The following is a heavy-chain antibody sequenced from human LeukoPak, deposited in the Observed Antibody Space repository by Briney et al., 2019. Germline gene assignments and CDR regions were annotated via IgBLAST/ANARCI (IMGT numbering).Heavy chain of an antibody. CDR3: VGFRATAGLY. J-gene: IGHJ4*02. CDR2: ITSNGGSA. Sequence: GGSLRLSCSASGFTFSSYAMYWVRQAPGKGLEYVSAITSNGGSAYYADSVKGRFTISRDNSRDTLYLQMSSLRADDTAVYYCVGFRATAGLYWGQGTLVTVSS. CDR1: GFTFSSYA. D-gene: IGHD6-13*01. V-gene: IGHV3-64D*06.